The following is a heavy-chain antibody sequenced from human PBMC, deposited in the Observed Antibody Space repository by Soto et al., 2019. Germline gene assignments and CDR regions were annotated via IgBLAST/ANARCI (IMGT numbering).Heavy chain of an antibody. V-gene: IGHV3-30*18. J-gene: IGHJ4*02. CDR1: GFSFNTYV. Sequence: LRLSCTDSGFSFNTYVMDWVRQAPGKGLEWVARILYDGGKEYYADPVKGRFTISRDNSKNTLYLQMDRLRVEDTAVYFCAKGLALMADHWGQGTPVTVSS. CDR3: AKGLALMADH. D-gene: IGHD2-21*01. CDR2: ILYDGGKE.